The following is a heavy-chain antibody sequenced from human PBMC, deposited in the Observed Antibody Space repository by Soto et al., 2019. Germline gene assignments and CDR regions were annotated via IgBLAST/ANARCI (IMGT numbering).Heavy chain of an antibody. CDR3: AREARGGYSGIFDY. D-gene: IGHD5-12*01. CDR1: GDSLRSDY. V-gene: IGHV4-4*07. CDR2: IYFDGDT. Sequence: SETLSLTCSVSGDSLRSDYWSWIRQPAGKGLEWVGRIYFDGDTRSNPSLESRVTMSVDTSKNQISLRLNSVTAADTAMYFCAREARGGYSGIFDYWGQGVLVTVSS. J-gene: IGHJ4*02.